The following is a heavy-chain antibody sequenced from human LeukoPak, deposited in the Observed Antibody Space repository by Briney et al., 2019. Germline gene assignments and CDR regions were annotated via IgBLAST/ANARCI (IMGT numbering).Heavy chain of an antibody. V-gene: IGHV3-48*03. Sequence: GGSLRLSCAASGFTFSSYEMNWVRQAPGKGLEWVSYISSSGSTIYYADSVKGRFTISRDNAKNSLYLQMNSLRAEDTAVYYCAREKGFLAFDIWGQGTMVTVSS. J-gene: IGHJ3*02. CDR2: ISSSGSTI. D-gene: IGHD2/OR15-2a*01. CDR3: AREKGFLAFDI. CDR1: GFTFSSYE.